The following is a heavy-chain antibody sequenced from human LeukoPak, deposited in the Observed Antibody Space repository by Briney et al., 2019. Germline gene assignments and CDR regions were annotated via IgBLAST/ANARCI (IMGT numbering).Heavy chain of an antibody. J-gene: IGHJ4*02. Sequence: HLGGSLRLSCAASGFTFSSYWMTWVRQAPGKGLEWVANIKQDASDRYYVDSVKGRFTISRDNAKNSLYLQMNSLRAEDTAVYYCATPTAGTWHFDYWGQGTLVTVSS. D-gene: IGHD1-1*01. V-gene: IGHV3-7*01. CDR1: GFTFSSYW. CDR3: ATPTAGTWHFDY. CDR2: IKQDASDR.